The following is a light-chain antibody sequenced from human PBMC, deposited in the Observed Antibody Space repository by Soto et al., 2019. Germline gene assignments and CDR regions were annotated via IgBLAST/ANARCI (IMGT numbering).Light chain of an antibody. Sequence: EIVLTQSPATLSLSPGERATLSCRASQSVSSYLAWYQQKPGQAPRLLIYDASNRATGIPARFSGSGSGTDFTLTISSLEPEDFAAYYCQQRSNWLLTFGQGTKVEIK. J-gene: IGKJ1*01. CDR1: QSVSSY. CDR2: DAS. CDR3: QQRSNWLLT. V-gene: IGKV3-11*01.